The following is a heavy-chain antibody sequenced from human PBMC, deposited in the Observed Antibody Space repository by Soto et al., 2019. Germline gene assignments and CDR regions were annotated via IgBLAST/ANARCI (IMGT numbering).Heavy chain of an antibody. CDR3: ARAENYYDSRRITPDY. D-gene: IGHD3-22*01. J-gene: IGHJ4*02. CDR1: GFTFSSYG. V-gene: IGHV3-33*01. CDR2: IWYDGSNK. Sequence: PGGSLRLSCAASGFTFSSYGMHWVRQAPGKGLEWVAVIWYDGSNKYYADSVKGRFTISRDNSKNTLYLQMNSLRAEDTAVYYCARAENYYDSRRITPDYWGQGTLVTVSS.